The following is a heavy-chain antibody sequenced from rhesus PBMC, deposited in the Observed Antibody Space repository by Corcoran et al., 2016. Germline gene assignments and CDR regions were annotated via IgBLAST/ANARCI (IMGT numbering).Heavy chain of an antibody. J-gene: IGHJ4*01. Sequence: QVTLKESGPALVKPTQTLTLTCTFSGFSLTTSGMGVGWIRQPPGKALEWLALIYWDDDKRYSTSLKSRLTSSKDTSKNPVVLTMTNMDPVDTATYYCARAKSGYSYLDYWGQGVLVTVSS. V-gene: IGHV2-174*01. CDR3: ARAKSGYSYLDY. CDR2: IYWDDDK. CDR1: GFSLTTSGMG. D-gene: IGHD5-24*01.